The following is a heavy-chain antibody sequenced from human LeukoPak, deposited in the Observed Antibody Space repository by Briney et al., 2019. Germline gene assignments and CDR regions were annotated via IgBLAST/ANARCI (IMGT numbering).Heavy chain of an antibody. D-gene: IGHD6-13*01. CDR3: AREYSSSWYRDRNWFDP. CDR1: GYTFTSYG. V-gene: IGHV1-18*01. J-gene: IGHJ5*02. CDR2: ISAYNGNT. Sequence: GASVKVSCKASGYTFTSYGISWVRQAPGQGLEWMGWISAYNGNTNYAQKLQGRVTMTTDTSTSTAYIELRSLRSDDTAVYYCAREYSSSWYRDRNWFDPWGQGTLVTVSS.